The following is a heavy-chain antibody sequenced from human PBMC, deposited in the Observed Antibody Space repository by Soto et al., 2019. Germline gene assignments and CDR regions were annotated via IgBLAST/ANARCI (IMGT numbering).Heavy chain of an antibody. CDR3: VVNDYQEYGGS. Sequence: PGGPLRLSGSGSGFVFNKYTINWVGQGQGRGQEGVEHERGDGNGTPYADSVKGRFIICRDNSKNRLYLKMNSLRAEDMDAFYCVVNDYQEYGGSWGKGSLVTVS. J-gene: IGHJ4*02. CDR2: ERGDGNGT. V-gene: IGHV3-23*01. D-gene: IGHD4-17*01. CDR1: GFVFNKYT.